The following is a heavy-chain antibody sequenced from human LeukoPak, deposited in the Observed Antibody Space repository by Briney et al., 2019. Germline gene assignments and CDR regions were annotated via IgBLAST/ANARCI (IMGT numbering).Heavy chain of an antibody. D-gene: IGHD2-2*01. CDR2: ISSGRTYM. CDR3: AREPGPAAPPGDY. CDR1: GFTFTSYG. V-gene: IGHV3-21*01. Sequence: GGSLRLSCAASGFTFTSYGMNWVRQAPGKGLEWVSSISSGRTYMYYADSVKGRFTISRDNAKNSVYLQMNSLRAEDTAVYYCAREPGPAAPPGDYWGQGTLVTVSS. J-gene: IGHJ4*02.